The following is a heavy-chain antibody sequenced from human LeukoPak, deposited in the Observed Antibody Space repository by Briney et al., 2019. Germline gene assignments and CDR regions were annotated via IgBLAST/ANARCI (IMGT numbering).Heavy chain of an antibody. D-gene: IGHD1-26*01. Sequence: PGGSLRLSCAASGFTFSTYAMSWVRQVPGKGLEWVSTISGGGGSTYYADSVKGRFTISRDNSKNTLYLQVNSLRAEDTAVYYCAKGGKWGVTPFDYWGQGTLVTVSS. CDR2: ISGGGGST. J-gene: IGHJ4*02. CDR1: GFTFSTYA. V-gene: IGHV3-23*01. CDR3: AKGGKWGVTPFDY.